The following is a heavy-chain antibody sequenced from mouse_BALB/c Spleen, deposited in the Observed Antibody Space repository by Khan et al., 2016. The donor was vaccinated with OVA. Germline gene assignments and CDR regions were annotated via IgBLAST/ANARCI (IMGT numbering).Heavy chain of an antibody. D-gene: IGHD1-1*01. CDR3: ARRGTVVAPMDY. CDR2: IHYSGST. V-gene: IGHV3-1*02. CDR1: GYSITSGYS. J-gene: IGHJ4*01. Sequence: EVKLLESGPDLVKPSQSLSLTCTVTGYSITSGYSWHWIRQFPGNKLEWMGYIHYSGSTNYNQSLKSRISITRDTSKNQFFLQLNSVTTEDTATYYCARRGTVVAPMDYWGQGTSVTVSS.